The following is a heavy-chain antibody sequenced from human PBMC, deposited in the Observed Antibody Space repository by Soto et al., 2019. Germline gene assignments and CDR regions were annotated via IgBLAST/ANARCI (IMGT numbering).Heavy chain of an antibody. Sequence: QVQLQESGSGLVKPSQSLSLTCTVSGVSLNTADTWWSWIRQSPGKGLEFIGYYHSGGSTYYDASFRSLVIISADTSNLQFCLKLSSVTVAETAVYFCVRSRQMESGNDYGLDVWGQGTTVTVSS. CDR3: VRSRQMESGNDYGLDV. J-gene: IGHJ6*02. CDR1: GVSLNTADTW. D-gene: IGHD1-1*01. V-gene: IGHV4-30-4*01. CDR2: YHSGGST.